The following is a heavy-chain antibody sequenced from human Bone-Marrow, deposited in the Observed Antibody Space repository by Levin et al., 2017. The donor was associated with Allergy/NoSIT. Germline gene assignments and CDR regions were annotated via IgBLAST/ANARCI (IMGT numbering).Heavy chain of an antibody. D-gene: IGHD2-8*01. CDR1: GYTFTDSY. J-gene: IGHJ4*02. V-gene: IGHV1-2*02. CDR3: ASPYCTNGVCYGADS. Sequence: ASVKVSCKAFGYTFTDSYIHWVRQAPGQGLEWMGWMNPNTGDANYAQKFQDRVTMSRDSSITTAYMELSSLRSDDTALYYCASPYCTNGVCYGADSWGQGTLVIVSS. CDR2: MNPNTGDA.